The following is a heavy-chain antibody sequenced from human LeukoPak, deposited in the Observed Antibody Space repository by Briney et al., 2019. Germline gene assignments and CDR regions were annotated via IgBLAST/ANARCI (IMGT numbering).Heavy chain of an antibody. V-gene: IGHV3-21*01. D-gene: IGHD5-12*01. J-gene: IGHJ4*02. CDR2: ISSSSSYI. CDR3: ARDGSGYANFDY. CDR1: GFTFSSYS. Sequence: GGSLRLSCAASGFTFSSYSMNWVRQAPGEGLEWVSSISSSSSYIYYADSVKGRFTISRDNAKNSLYLQMNSLRAEDTAVYYCARDGSGYANFDYWGQGTLVTVSS.